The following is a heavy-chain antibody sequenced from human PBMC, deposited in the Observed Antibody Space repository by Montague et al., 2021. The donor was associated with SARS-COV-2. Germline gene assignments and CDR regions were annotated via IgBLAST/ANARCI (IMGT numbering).Heavy chain of an antibody. Sequence: SLRLSCAAYGFTFSSYWMSWVRQTPVKGLEWVANVKPDGGEKHYXDSXHVRFTISRDNAKNSLNLQMDSLRAEDTALYYCARDSRIVGATGGMDVWGQGTTVIVSS. J-gene: IGHJ6*02. CDR1: GFTFSSYW. D-gene: IGHD1-26*01. V-gene: IGHV3-7*03. CDR2: VKPDGGEK. CDR3: ARDSRIVGATGGMDV.